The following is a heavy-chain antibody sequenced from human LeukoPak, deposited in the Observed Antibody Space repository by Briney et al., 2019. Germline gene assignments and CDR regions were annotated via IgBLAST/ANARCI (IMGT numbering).Heavy chain of an antibody. J-gene: IGHJ5*02. CDR2: IDSSGSNI. V-gene: IGHV3-48*03. Sequence: GGSLRLSCAASGFTFSSYEMNWVRQAPGEGLEWIAHIDSSGSNIDYADSVKGRFTISRDNAKTSLYLQMNSLRAEDTAVYYRARGITLVRKTWFDPWGQGTLVTVSS. D-gene: IGHD3-10*01. CDR3: ARGITLVRKTWFDP. CDR1: GFTFSSYE.